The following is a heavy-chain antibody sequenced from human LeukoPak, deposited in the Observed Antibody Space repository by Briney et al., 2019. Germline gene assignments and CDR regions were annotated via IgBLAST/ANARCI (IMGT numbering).Heavy chain of an antibody. D-gene: IGHD2-21*02. Sequence: SETLSLTCTVSGGSISSGDYYRSWIRQPPGKGLEWIGYIYYSGSTYYNPSLKSRVTISVDTPKNQFSLKLSSVTAADTAVYYCAREYGDDNWFDPWGQGTLVTVSS. J-gene: IGHJ5*02. CDR3: AREYGDDNWFDP. V-gene: IGHV4-30-4*01. CDR2: IYYSGST. CDR1: GGSISSGDYY.